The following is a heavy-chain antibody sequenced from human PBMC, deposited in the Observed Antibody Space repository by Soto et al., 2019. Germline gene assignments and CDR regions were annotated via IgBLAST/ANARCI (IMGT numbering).Heavy chain of an antibody. CDR1: GGSFSGYY. CDR3: ARDSDGGYFDY. J-gene: IGHJ4*02. Sequence: SETLSLTCAVYGGSFSGYYWSWIRQPPGKGLEWIGEINHSGSTNYNPSLKSRVTISVDTSKNQFSLKLSSVTAADTAVYYCARDSDGGYFDYWGQGTLVTVSS. CDR2: INHSGST. D-gene: IGHD2-15*01. V-gene: IGHV4-34*01.